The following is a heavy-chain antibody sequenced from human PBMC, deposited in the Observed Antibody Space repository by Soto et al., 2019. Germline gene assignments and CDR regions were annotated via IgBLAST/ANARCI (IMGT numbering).Heavy chain of an antibody. V-gene: IGHV4-31*03. CDR3: ARYHGGTVTNYYYGMDV. Sequence: QVQLQESGPGLVKPSQTLSLTCTVSGGSISSGGYYWSWIRQHPGKGLEWCGYIYYSGRTYYNPSLKSRVTISVDTSKNQFSLKLSSVTAADTAVYYCARYHGGTVTNYYYGMDVWGQGTTVTVSS. CDR1: GGSISSGGYY. J-gene: IGHJ6*02. D-gene: IGHD4-17*01. CDR2: IYYSGRT.